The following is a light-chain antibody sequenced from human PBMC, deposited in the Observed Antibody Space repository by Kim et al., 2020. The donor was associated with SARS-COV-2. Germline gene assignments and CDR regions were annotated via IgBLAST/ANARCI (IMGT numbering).Light chain of an antibody. CDR3: HQHGASPWT. Sequence: SPGETATLSGMSSQSVSSSYFSWYHQTPGQPPRLLIYGASDRAAGSPDRFSGSGSGTDFTLAISRLEPEDFAVYFCHQHGASPWTFGQGTKVDIK. CDR2: GAS. V-gene: IGKV3-20*01. CDR1: QSVSSSY. J-gene: IGKJ1*01.